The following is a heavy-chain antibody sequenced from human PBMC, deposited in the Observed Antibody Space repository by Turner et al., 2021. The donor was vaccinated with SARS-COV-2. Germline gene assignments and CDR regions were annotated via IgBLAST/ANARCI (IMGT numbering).Heavy chain of an antibody. CDR3: AKLIDVSFFDY. V-gene: IGHV3-23*01. D-gene: IGHD2-8*01. J-gene: IGHJ4*02. Sequence: VQLFESGGGLVQPGGSLRLPCAASGFTFSIYAMSWVRQAPGKGLEWVSAISGSGGSTNYADSVKGRFTISRDNSKHTLYLQMNSLRAEDTAVYYCAKLIDVSFFDYWGQGTLVTVSS. CDR1: GFTFSIYA. CDR2: ISGSGGST.